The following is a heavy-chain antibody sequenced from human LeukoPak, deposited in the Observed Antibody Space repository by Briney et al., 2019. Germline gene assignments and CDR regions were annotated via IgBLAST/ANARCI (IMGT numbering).Heavy chain of an antibody. J-gene: IGHJ4*02. CDR1: GDSVSSNSAA. CDR3: AREGSIGFGELLYVVDY. CDR2: TYYRSKWYN. Sequence: SQTLSLTCAISGDSVSSNSAAWNWIRQSPSRGLEWLGRTYYRSKWYNDYAVSVKSRITINPDTSKNQFSLQLNSVTPEDTAVYYCAREGSIGFGELLYVVDYWGQGTLVTVSS. D-gene: IGHD3-10*01. V-gene: IGHV6-1*01.